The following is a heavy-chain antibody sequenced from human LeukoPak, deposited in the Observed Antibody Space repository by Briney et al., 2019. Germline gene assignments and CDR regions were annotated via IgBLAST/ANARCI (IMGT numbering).Heavy chain of an antibody. CDR3: ASQGSMVRGAHYYMDV. D-gene: IGHD3-10*01. Sequence: ASVKVSCKASGYTFTSYYMHWVRQAPGQGLEWMGTINPSGGSTSYAQKFQGRVTMTRDTSTSTVYMELSSLRSEDTAVYYCASQGSMVRGAHYYMDVWGKGTTVTVSS. CDR2: INPSGGST. J-gene: IGHJ6*03. V-gene: IGHV1-46*01. CDR1: GYTFTSYY.